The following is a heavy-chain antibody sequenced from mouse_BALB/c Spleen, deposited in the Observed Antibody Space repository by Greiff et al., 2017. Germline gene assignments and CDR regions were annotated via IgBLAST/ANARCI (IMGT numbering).Heavy chain of an antibody. CDR1: GFTFSSYT. CDR3: ARQIPYGNYDY. Sequence: EVKVVESGGGLVQPGGSLKLSCAASGFTFSSYTMSWVRQTPEKRLEWVAYISNGGGSTYYPDTVKGRFTISRDNAKNTLYLQMSSLKSEDTAMYYCARQIPYGNYDYWGQGTTLTVSS. D-gene: IGHD2-1*01. V-gene: IGHV5-12-2*01. CDR2: ISNGGGST. J-gene: IGHJ2*01.